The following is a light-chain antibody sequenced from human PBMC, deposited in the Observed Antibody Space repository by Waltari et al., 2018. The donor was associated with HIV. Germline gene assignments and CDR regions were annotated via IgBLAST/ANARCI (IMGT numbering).Light chain of an antibody. CDR1: NLRSFF. CDR3: HSRDTDGDHYV. CDR2: GGN. J-gene: IGLJ1*01. V-gene: IGLV3-19*01. Sequence: SSELTQDPVVSVALGQTIKIRCQGANLRSFFANWYQHRPGQAPVLVVYGGNRRPSGIPDRFSASNSGNTSSLIISNSQAVDEADYFCHSRDTDGDHYVFGGGTRVIV.